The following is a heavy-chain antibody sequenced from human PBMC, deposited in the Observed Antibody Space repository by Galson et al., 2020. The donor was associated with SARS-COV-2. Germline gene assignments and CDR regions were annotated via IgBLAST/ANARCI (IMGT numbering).Heavy chain of an antibody. CDR1: GESFSRNY. CDR2: ITHSGDA. CDR3: ARARPSRSGFYYYYHMDV. J-gene: IGHJ6*03. D-gene: IGHD3-3*01. V-gene: IGHV4-34*01. Sequence: SETLSLTCAVYGESFSRNYWNWVRLSPGRGLEWIGEITHSGDASYSPSLKSRVTISVDTPKNQFSLNLKSVTAADTGIYYCARARPSRSGFYYYYHMDVWARGTTVTVSS.